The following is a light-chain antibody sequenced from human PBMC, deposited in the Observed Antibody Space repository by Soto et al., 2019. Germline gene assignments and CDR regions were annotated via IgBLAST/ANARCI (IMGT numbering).Light chain of an antibody. V-gene: IGLV2-14*01. CDR1: SSDVGGYIY. J-gene: IGLJ1*01. CDR2: DVT. CDR3: SSYTTSSSYV. Sequence: QSALTHPASVSGSPGQSITISCTGTSSDVGGYIYVSWYQQHPGKAPKLMIYDVTSRPSGVSYRFSGSKSGNTASLTISGLQAEDEADYYCSSYTTSSSYVFGTGTKVTVL.